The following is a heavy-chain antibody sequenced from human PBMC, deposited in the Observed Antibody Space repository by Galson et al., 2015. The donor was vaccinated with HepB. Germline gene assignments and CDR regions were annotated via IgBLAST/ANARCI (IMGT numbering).Heavy chain of an antibody. CDR1: GYTFTSYA. CDR2: INAGNGNT. Sequence: SVKVSCKASGYTFTSYAMHWVRQAPGQRLEWMGWINAGNGNTKYSQKFQGRVTITRDASASTAYMELSSLRSEDTAVYYCARAYDFWSGYPSSYFDYWGQGTLVTVSS. D-gene: IGHD3-3*01. V-gene: IGHV1-3*01. J-gene: IGHJ4*02. CDR3: ARAYDFWSGYPSSYFDY.